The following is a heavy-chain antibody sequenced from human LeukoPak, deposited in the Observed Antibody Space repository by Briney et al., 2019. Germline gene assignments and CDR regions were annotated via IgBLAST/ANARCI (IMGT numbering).Heavy chain of an antibody. CDR3: ANRYCSSTSCYG. D-gene: IGHD2-2*01. CDR2: ISGSGGST. Sequence: GGSLRLSCAASGFTFSSYAMSWVRQAPGKGLEWVSAISGSGGSTYYADSVKGRFTISRDNSKNTLYLQMNSLRAEDTAVYYCANRYCSSTSCYGWGQGTLVTVSS. J-gene: IGHJ4*02. V-gene: IGHV3-23*01. CDR1: GFTFSSYA.